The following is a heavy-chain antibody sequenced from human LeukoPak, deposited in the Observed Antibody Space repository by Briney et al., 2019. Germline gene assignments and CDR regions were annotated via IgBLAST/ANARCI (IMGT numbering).Heavy chain of an antibody. CDR3: AKDLGYYYDSSGSDAFDI. CDR2: ISGSGGST. D-gene: IGHD3-22*01. CDR1: GFTFSSYA. J-gene: IGHJ3*02. V-gene: IGHV3-23*01. Sequence: GGSLRLSCAASGFTFSSYAMSWVRQAPGKGLEWVSAISGSGGSTYYADSAKGRFTISRDNSKNTLYLQMNSLRAEDTAVYYCAKDLGYYYDSSGSDAFDIWGQGTMVTVSS.